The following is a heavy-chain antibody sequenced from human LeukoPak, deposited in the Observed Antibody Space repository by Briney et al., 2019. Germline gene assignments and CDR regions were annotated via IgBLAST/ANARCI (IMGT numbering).Heavy chain of an antibody. J-gene: IGHJ5*02. V-gene: IGHV4-59*08. CDR1: GGSISSYY. CDR2: IYYSGST. Sequence: SETLSLTCTVSGGSISSYYWSWIRQPPGKGLEWIGYIYYSGSTNYNPSLKSRVTISVDTSKNQFSLKLSSVTAADTAVYYCASATDGYYYGSGSGNWFDPWGQGTLATVSS. CDR3: ASATDGYYYGSGSGNWFDP. D-gene: IGHD3-10*01.